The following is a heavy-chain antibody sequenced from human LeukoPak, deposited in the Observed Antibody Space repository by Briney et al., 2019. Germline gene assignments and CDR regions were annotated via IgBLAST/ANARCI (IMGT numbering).Heavy chain of an antibody. CDR1: GFTFSSYW. V-gene: IGHV3-74*01. CDR2: INSDGSST. J-gene: IGHJ6*02. Sequence: GGSLRLSCAASGFTFSSYWMHWVRQAPGKGLVWVSRINSDGSSTSYADSVKGRFTISRDNAKNTLYLQMNSLRAEDTAVYYCARDRGSDTAMARGHYYYYYGMDVWGQGTTVTVSS. CDR3: ARDRGSDTAMARGHYYYYYGMDV. D-gene: IGHD5-18*01.